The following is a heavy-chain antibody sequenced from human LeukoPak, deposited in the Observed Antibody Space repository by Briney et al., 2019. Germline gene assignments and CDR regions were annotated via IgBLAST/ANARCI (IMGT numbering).Heavy chain of an antibody. V-gene: IGHV1-8*01. CDR2: MNPNSGNT. D-gene: IGHD1-14*01. CDR1: GYTFTSYD. CDR3: ARGRKLARFRTFDY. J-gene: IGHJ4*02. Sequence: ASVKVSCKAPGYTFTSYDINWGRQATGQGLEWMGWMNPNSGNTGYAQKFQGRVTMTRNTSISAAYMELSSLRSEDTAVYYCARGRKLARFRTFDYWGQGTLVTVSS.